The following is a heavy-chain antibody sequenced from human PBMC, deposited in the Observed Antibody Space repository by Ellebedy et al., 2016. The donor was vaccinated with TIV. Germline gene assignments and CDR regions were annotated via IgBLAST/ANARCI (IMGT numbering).Heavy chain of an antibody. D-gene: IGHD6-19*01. CDR3: AEGRSGWYYFDY. V-gene: IGHV4-34*01. CDR1: GGSFSDYY. Sequence: SETLSLTCAVYGGSFSDYYWTWIRQPPGKGLEWIGEINHSGSTNYNPSLKSRVTISVDTSKNQFSLRLSSVTAADTAVYYCAEGRSGWYYFDYWGQGTPVTVSS. CDR2: INHSGST. J-gene: IGHJ4*02.